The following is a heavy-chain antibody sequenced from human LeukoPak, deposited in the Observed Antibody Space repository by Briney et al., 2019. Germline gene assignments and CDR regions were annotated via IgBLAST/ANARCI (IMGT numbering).Heavy chain of an antibody. CDR3: ASIAAAATYYYYGMDV. V-gene: IGHV4-30-2*05. J-gene: IGHJ6*02. D-gene: IGHD6-13*01. CDR2: IYHSGST. CDR1: GGSISSGGYS. Sequence: SETLSLTCAVSGGSISSGGYSWSWIRQPPGKGLEWIGYIYHSGSTYYNPSLKSRVTISVDTSKNQFSLKLSSVTAADTAVYYCASIAAAATYYYYGMDVWGQGTTVTVSS.